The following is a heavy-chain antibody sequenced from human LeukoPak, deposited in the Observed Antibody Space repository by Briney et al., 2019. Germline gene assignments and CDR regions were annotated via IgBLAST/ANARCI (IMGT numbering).Heavy chain of an antibody. J-gene: IGHJ6*04. V-gene: IGHV3-11*06. CDR3: ARAPDCSSTSCYYYYGMDV. CDR1: GFTFSDYY. D-gene: IGHD2-2*01. Sequence: PGGSLRRSCAASGFTFSDYYMSWIRQAPGKGLEGVSYISSSSSYTNYADSVKGRFTISRDNAKNSLYLQMNSLRAEDTAVYYCARAPDCSSTSCYYYYGMDVWGKGTTVTVSS. CDR2: ISSSSSYT.